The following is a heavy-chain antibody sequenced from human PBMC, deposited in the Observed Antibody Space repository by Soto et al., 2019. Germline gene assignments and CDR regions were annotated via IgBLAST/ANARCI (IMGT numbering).Heavy chain of an antibody. CDR3: ASYYDFWVILTGLYYGMDV. CDR2: IYYSGST. J-gene: IGHJ6*02. D-gene: IGHD3-3*01. CDR1: GGSISSSSYY. V-gene: IGHV4-39*01. Sequence: SETLSLTCTVSGGSISSSSYYWGWIRQPPGKGLEWIGSIYYSGSTYYNPSLKSRVTISVDTSKNQFSLKLSSVTAADTAVYYCASYYDFWVILTGLYYGMDVWGQGTTVTVSS.